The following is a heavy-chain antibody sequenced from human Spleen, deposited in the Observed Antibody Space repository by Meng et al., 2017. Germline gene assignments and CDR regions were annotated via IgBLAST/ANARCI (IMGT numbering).Heavy chain of an antibody. V-gene: IGHV3-21*05. D-gene: IGHD2-2*01. Sequence: GGSLRLSCVASESTFSSYEMNWVRQARGKGLEWISYISSNSSNIYYAKSVKGRFTSSRDNAKNSVYLQMNSLRDEDTAVYYCARDQLLVRGFYYYGVDVWGQGTMVTVSS. CDR3: ARDQLLVRGFYYYGVDV. CDR1: ESTFSSYE. CDR2: ISSNSSNI. J-gene: IGHJ6*02.